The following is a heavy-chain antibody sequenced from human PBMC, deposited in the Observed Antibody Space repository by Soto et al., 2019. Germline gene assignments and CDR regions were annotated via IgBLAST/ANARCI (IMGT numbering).Heavy chain of an antibody. CDR1: GFTFSSYA. Sequence: PGGSLRLSCAASGFTFSSYAMSWVRQAPGKGLEWVSAISGSGGSIYYADSVKGRFTISRDNSKNTLYLQMNSLRAEDTAVYYCAKVYYYDSSGYNLGGYYYYYGMDVWGQGTTVTVSS. D-gene: IGHD3-22*01. CDR2: ISGSGGSI. V-gene: IGHV3-23*01. CDR3: AKVYYYDSSGYNLGGYYYYYGMDV. J-gene: IGHJ6*02.